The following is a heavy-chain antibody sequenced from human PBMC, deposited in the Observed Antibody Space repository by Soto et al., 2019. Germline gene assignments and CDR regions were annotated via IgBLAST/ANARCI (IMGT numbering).Heavy chain of an antibody. V-gene: IGHV4-59*08. CDR1: GGSIRSYY. CDR2: IYYSGST. CDR3: AGLRGYSYGRYYFDY. J-gene: IGHJ4*02. D-gene: IGHD5-18*01. Sequence: QVQLQESGPGLVKPSETVSLTCTVSGGSIRSYYWNWIRQPPGKGLEWIGYIYYSGSTNYNPSLKSRVTISVDTSKNQFSLKLSSVTAADTAVYYCAGLRGYSYGRYYFDYWGQGTLVTVSS.